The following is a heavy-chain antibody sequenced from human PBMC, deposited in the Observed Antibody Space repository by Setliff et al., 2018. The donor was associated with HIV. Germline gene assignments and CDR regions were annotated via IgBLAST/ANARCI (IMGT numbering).Heavy chain of an antibody. CDR3: ARSYPYSSGWFDY. CDR1: GFTFSSYA. J-gene: IGHJ5*01. D-gene: IGHD6-19*01. Sequence: GGSLRLSCAASGFTFSSYAMHWVRQAPGKGLEWVAVISYDGSNKFYADSVKGRFSISRDSSKNTLFLQMNSLRAEDTAVYYCARSYPYSSGWFDYWGQGTLVTVSS. CDR2: ISYDGSNK. V-gene: IGHV3-30*04.